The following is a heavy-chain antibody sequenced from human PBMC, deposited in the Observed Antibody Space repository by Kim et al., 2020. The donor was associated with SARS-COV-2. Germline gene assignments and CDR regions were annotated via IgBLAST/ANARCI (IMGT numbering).Heavy chain of an antibody. D-gene: IGHD1-1*01. V-gene: IGHV4-59*01. J-gene: IGHJ5*01. CDR2: VFYGGGT. CDR1: GGSMKNYY. CDR3: ARERGERRGPDGFQQHNW. Sequence: SETLSLTCTVSGGSMKNYYWSWIRQSPEKGLEWIGYVFYGGGTNYNLSLKSRVTISLDTSKSQFSLSLTSVNAADTAVSYCARERGERRGPDGFQQHNW.